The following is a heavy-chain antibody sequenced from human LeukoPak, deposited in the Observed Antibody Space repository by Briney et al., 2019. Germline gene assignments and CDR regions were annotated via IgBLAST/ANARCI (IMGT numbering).Heavy chain of an antibody. Sequence: SETLSLTCNVSGGSISRYYWSWIRQPPGKGLEWIGYVYYSGSTNYNPSLKSRVTISVDTSKNQFSLNPSSVTAADTAVYYCAREDCSGGSCYRNWFDPWGQGTLVTVSS. D-gene: IGHD2-15*01. V-gene: IGHV4-59*08. CDR1: GGSISRYY. CDR3: AREDCSGGSCYRNWFDP. CDR2: VYYSGST. J-gene: IGHJ5*02.